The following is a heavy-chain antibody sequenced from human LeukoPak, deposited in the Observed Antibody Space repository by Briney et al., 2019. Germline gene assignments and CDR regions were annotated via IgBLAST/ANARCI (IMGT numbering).Heavy chain of an antibody. J-gene: IGHJ5*02. V-gene: IGHV3-48*01. CDR1: GFTFSSYG. D-gene: IGHD5-12*01. CDR3: ARDAGNSGYGCDL. CDR2: IRSTSET. Sequence: PGGSLRLSCAASGFTFSSYGMRWVRQAPGKGLEWVSHIRSTSETFYADSVKGRFTISRDHARNSLYLQMNNLRGEDTAIYYCARDAGNSGYGCDLWGQGTLVTVSS.